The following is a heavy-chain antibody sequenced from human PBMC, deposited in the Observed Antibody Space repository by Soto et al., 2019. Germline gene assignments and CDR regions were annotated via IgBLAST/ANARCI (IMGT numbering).Heavy chain of an antibody. CDR1: GFTFSSCA. V-gene: IGHV3-23*01. CDR2: ISGSGYST. D-gene: IGHD4-17*01. Sequence: PGGSLRLSCAASGFTFSSCAMTWVRQAAGKGLEWVSAISGSGYSTYYADSVKGRFTISRDNSKNTLYLQMNSLRAEDTAVYYCATATVSTIPFDYWGQGTLVTVSS. CDR3: ATATVSTIPFDY. J-gene: IGHJ4*02.